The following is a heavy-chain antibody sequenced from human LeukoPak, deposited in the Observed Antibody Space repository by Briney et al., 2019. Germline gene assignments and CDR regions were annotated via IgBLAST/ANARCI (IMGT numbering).Heavy chain of an antibody. CDR1: GFTFSSYG. CDR2: IWYDRSSK. J-gene: IGHJ4*02. CDR3: ARDPYYYDSSGYIDY. V-gene: IGHV3-33*01. Sequence: PGGSLRLSCAASGFTFSSYGMHWVRQAPGKGLEWVAVIWYDRSSKYYADSVKGRFTISRDNSKNTLYLQMNSLRAEDTAVYYCARDPYYYDSSGYIDYWGQGTLVTVSS. D-gene: IGHD3-22*01.